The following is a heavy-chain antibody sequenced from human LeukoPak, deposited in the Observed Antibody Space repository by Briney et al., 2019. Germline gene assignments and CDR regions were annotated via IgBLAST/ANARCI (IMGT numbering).Heavy chain of an antibody. CDR2: ISGSGSDM. J-gene: IGHJ4*01. CDR3: STDPRLLIY. D-gene: IGHD2-8*01. Sequence: GGSLRLSCVVSGFGFSDSYMTWVRQTPGKGLEWLAYISGSGSDMYYADSVKGRFTISRDNAKNSLYLQMNSLRPDDTALYYCSTDPRLLIYWGHGTLVTVSS. V-gene: IGHV3-11*01. CDR1: GFGFSDSY.